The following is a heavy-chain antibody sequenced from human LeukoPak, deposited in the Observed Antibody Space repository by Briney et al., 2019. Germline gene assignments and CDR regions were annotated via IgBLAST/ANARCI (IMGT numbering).Heavy chain of an antibody. Sequence: GGSLRLSCAASGFTVSSNYMSWVRQAPGKGLEWVSVIYSGGSTYYADSVKGRFTISRHNSKNTLYLQMNSLRAEDTAVYYCASFEMAAAGTFNYWGQGTLVTVSS. CDR3: ASFEMAAAGTFNY. CDR1: GFTVSSNY. D-gene: IGHD6-13*01. J-gene: IGHJ4*02. V-gene: IGHV3-53*04. CDR2: IYSGGST.